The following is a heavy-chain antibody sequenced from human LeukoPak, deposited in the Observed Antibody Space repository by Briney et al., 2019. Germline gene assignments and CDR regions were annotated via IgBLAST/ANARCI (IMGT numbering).Heavy chain of an antibody. Sequence: ASVKVSCKASGYTFTSYGISWVRQAPGQGLEWMGWISAYNGNTNYAQKLQGRVTMTTDTSTSTAYMELRSPRSDDTAVYYCAREYTAMVWGYGMDVWGQGTTVTVSS. CDR2: ISAYNGNT. J-gene: IGHJ6*02. CDR1: GYTFTSYG. CDR3: AREYTAMVWGYGMDV. D-gene: IGHD5-18*01. V-gene: IGHV1-18*01.